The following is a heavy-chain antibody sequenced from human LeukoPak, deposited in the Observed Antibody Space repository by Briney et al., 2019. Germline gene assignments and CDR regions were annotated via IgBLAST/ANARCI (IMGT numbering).Heavy chain of an antibody. J-gene: IGHJ5*02. Sequence: SETLSLTCSVSGGSINSGSSSWGWIRQSPVKGLEWIGGIFYRGSTYYNPALKSRVTISVDTSKNQVSLKQSSVTAADTAIYYCARLETERPSAVWFGENWFDPWGQETLVSVSS. CDR1: GGSINSGSSS. CDR2: IFYRGST. V-gene: IGHV4-39*01. D-gene: IGHD3-10*01. CDR3: ARLETERPSAVWFGENWFDP.